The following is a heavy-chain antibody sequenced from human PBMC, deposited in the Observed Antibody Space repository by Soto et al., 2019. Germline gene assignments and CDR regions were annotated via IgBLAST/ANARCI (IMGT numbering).Heavy chain of an antibody. CDR1: GGSFSGYH. V-gene: IGHV4-34*01. J-gene: IGHJ6*02. CDR2: INHSGST. Sequence: SSETLSLTCSVYGGSFSGYHWSWIRQPPGKGLEWIGEINHSGSTNYNPSLKSRVTISVDTSKNQFSLKLSSVTAADTAVYYCARGRRGYSYVDYYYGMDVWGQGTTVTVSS. CDR3: ARGRRGYSYVDYYYGMDV. D-gene: IGHD5-18*01.